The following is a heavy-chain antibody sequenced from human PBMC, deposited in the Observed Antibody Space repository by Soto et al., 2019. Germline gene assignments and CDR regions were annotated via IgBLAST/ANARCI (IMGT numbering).Heavy chain of an antibody. CDR1: GYSFIDYW. D-gene: IGHD5-12*01. CDR3: AREGNLGRWLQPLDF. J-gene: IGHJ4*02. V-gene: IGHV5-51*01. CDR2: IYPGDSDT. Sequence: PGESLKISCKGSGYSFIDYWIGWVRQVPGKGLEWMGVIYPGDSDTRYSPSFQGHVTITADKSISTAYLQWSTLKASDTAKYYCAREGNLGRWLQPLDFWGQGTLVTSPQ.